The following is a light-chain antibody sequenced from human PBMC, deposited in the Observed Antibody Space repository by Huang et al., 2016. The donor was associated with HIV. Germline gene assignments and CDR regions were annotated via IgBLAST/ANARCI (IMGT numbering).Light chain of an antibody. CDR2: TTS. V-gene: IGKV1-NL1*01. J-gene: IGKJ2*01. CDR1: QGVSDC. Sequence: DIQMTQSPSSLSASVGDRITIPCRASQGVSDCLAWYQHKPGKAPRLLMHTTSRLESGVTSRFSGSGSGSDFTLTISNLQPEDFATYYCHQYYSIFHTFGQGTKLEIK. CDR3: HQYYSIFHT.